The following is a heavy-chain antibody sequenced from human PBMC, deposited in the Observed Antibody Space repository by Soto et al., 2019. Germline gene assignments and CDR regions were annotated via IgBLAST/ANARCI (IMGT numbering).Heavy chain of an antibody. Sequence: EVQLLESGGDLVQPGGSLRLSCAASGFTFSSYAMTWVRQAPGKGLEWVSAVSGTGGSTYYADSVKGRFTISRDNSKNTLSLQMNSLRAEDTAIYYCARGKVTAFLAWLAPWGQGTLVNVS. V-gene: IGHV3-23*01. D-gene: IGHD2-21*02. CDR3: ARGKVTAFLAWLAP. CDR2: VSGTGGST. J-gene: IGHJ5*02. CDR1: GFTFSSYA.